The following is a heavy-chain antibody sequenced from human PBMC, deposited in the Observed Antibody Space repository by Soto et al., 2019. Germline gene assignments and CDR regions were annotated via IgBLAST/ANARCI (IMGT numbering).Heavy chain of an antibody. D-gene: IGHD3-3*01. CDR2: IYYSGST. J-gene: IGHJ6*03. CDR3: ARQSYHRAFGVVILYYYYYYMDV. Sequence: SETLSLTCTVSGGSISSSSYYWGWIRQPPGKGLEWIGSIYYSGSTYYNPSLKSRVTISVDTSKNQFSLKLSSVTAADTAVYYCARQSYHRAFGVVILYYYYYYMDVWGKGTTVTVSS. CDR1: GGSISSSSYY. V-gene: IGHV4-39*01.